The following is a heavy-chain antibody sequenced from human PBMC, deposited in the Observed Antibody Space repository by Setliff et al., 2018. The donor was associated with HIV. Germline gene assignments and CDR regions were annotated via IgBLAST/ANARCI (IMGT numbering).Heavy chain of an antibody. J-gene: IGHJ4*02. Sequence: SVKVSCKASGGTFNNYAISWVRQAPGQGLEWGGGIIPLFGTSNYALKFQGRVTITANESTNTAHMELSSLRSVDTAMYYCATVFYYDSGSFSLDYWGQGMLVTVSS. CDR2: IIPLFGTS. CDR1: GGTFNNYA. D-gene: IGHD3-10*01. V-gene: IGHV1-69*13. CDR3: ATVFYYDSGSFSLDY.